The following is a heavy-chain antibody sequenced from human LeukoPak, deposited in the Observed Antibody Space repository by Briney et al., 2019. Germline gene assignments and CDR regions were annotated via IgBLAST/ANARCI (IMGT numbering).Heavy chain of an antibody. Sequence: PGGSLRLSCAASGCTFSTSAMSWVRQAPGRGLEWVSGISGSGDSTYYVDSVKGRFTISRDNSKSTLYLHMNSLRAEDTAIYYCAKQRSEVPVAASNYWGQGTLVTVSS. D-gene: IGHD2-2*01. CDR3: AKQRSEVPVAASNY. J-gene: IGHJ4*02. CDR2: ISGSGDST. CDR1: GCTFSTSA. V-gene: IGHV3-23*01.